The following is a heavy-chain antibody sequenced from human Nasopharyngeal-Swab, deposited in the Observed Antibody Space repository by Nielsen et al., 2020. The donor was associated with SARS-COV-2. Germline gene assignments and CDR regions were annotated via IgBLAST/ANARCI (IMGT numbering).Heavy chain of an antibody. J-gene: IGHJ5*02. V-gene: IGHV1-18*04. Sequence: ASVKVSCKASGYNFTSYGISWVRQAPGQGLEWMGWISAYNGNTNYAQKLQGRVTMTTDTSTSTAYMELRSLRSDDTAVYYCARDNIDVVVPAAMWVGWFDPWGQGTLVTVSS. CDR3: ARDNIDVVVPAAMWVGWFDP. D-gene: IGHD2-2*01. CDR1: GYNFTSYG. CDR2: ISAYNGNT.